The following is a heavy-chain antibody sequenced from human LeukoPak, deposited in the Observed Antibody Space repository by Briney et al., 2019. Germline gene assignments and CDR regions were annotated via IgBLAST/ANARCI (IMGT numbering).Heavy chain of an antibody. J-gene: IGHJ4*02. D-gene: IGHD3-16*01. CDR1: GLTFSSTW. CDR3: VRDRYYVPDY. CDR2: IHSDGSST. V-gene: IGHV3-74*01. Sequence: PGGSLRLSCAASGLTFSSTWMHWFRQAPGKGPVWVSRIHSDGSSTIYADSVKGRFTISRDNARNTLYLQMNSLRAEDTAVYYCVRDRYYVPDYWGQGTLVTVSS.